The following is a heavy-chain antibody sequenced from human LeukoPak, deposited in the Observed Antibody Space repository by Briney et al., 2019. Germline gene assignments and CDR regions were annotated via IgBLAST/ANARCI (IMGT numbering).Heavy chain of an antibody. CDR1: GGTFSNYA. Sequence: SVKVSCKASGGTFSNYAVSWVRQAPGQGLEWMGGIIPVFEKPNYARKFQDRVTITTDESTATAYMELSSLTSEDTAIYFCARLGHCGETNCYSDFYYMDVWGKGTTVIVSS. V-gene: IGHV1-69*05. J-gene: IGHJ6*03. CDR3: ARLGHCGETNCYSDFYYMDV. CDR2: IIPVFEKP. D-gene: IGHD2-21*01.